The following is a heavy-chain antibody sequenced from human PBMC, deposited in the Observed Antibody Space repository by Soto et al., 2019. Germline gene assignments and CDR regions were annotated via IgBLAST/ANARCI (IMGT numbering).Heavy chain of an antibody. J-gene: IGHJ4*02. CDR2: IYYSGNT. D-gene: IGHD3-22*01. V-gene: IGHV4-39*01. CDR1: GGSISSSSYS. CDR3: ASVTLGYYYDSSGYPLYFDF. Sequence: QLQLQESGPGLVKPSETLSLTCTVSGGSISSSSYSWGWIRQPPGKGLEWIGNIYYSGNTNYNPSLKSRVTISVDTSKNQFSLKLSSVPAADTALYYCASVTLGYYYDSSGYPLYFDFWGQGTLVTVSS.